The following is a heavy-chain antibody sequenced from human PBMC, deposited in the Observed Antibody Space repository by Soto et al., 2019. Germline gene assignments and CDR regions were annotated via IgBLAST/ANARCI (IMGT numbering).Heavy chain of an antibody. Sequence: EALCLTCTVSGGSISGMCWSWVRQSPGKGLEWIGYFCYTGSTNYNPSLKSRVTISVDRSKTQCSLKLTSVTAADTAVYYCAKRNYASSGYYIIDHWGQGTLVTVSS. J-gene: IGHJ5*02. D-gene: IGHD3-22*01. CDR2: FCYTGST. CDR3: AKRNYASSGYYIIDH. V-gene: IGHV4-59*01. CDR1: GGSISGMC.